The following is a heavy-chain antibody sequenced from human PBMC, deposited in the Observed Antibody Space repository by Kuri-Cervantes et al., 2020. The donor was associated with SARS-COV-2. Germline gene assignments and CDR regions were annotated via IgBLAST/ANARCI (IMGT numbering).Heavy chain of an antibody. CDR2: INHSGST. CDR3: ARQRFLGYIDV. CDR1: GGSFSGYY. J-gene: IGHJ6*03. V-gene: IGHV4-34*01. D-gene: IGHD3-3*01. Sequence: SQTLSLTCAVYGGSFSGYYWSWIRQPPGKGLEWIGEINHSGSTNYNPSLKTRVTISVDTSKNQFSLKLSSVTGADTGVYYCARQRFLGYIDVWGKGTAVTVSS.